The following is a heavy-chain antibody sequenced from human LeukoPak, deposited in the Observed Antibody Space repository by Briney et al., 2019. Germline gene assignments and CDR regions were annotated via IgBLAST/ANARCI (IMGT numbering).Heavy chain of an antibody. Sequence: SETLSLTCTVSGGSISNYYWSWIRQPPGKGLEWIGYIYYSGSTNYNPSLKSRVTISVDTSKGQFSVKLSSVTAADTAVYYCARDRSPEHYYDSSHWDYFHGMDVWGQGTTVTVSS. CDR2: IYYSGST. J-gene: IGHJ6*02. CDR1: GGSISNYY. CDR3: ARDRSPEHYYDSSHWDYFHGMDV. V-gene: IGHV4-59*01. D-gene: IGHD3-22*01.